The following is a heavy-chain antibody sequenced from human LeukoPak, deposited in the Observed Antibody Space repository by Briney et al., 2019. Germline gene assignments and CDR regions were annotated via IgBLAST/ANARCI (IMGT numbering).Heavy chain of an antibody. CDR2: ISSSSSTI. D-gene: IGHD2-15*01. V-gene: IGHV3-48*01. CDR1: GFTFSSYS. CDR3: ATLGGGSSLPHSFYYYMDV. J-gene: IGHJ6*03. Sequence: GGSLRLSCAASGFTFSSYSMNWVRQAPGKGLEWVSYISSSSSTIYYADSVKGRFTISRDNAKNSLYLQMNSLRAEDTAVYYCATLGGGSSLPHSFYYYMDVWGKGTTVTVSS.